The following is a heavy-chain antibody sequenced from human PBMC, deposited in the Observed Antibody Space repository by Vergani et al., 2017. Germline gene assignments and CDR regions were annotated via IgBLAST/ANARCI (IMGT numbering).Heavy chain of an antibody. J-gene: IGHJ4*02. D-gene: IGHD2-2*01. CDR2: INHSGST. Sequence: QVQLQQWGAGLLKPSETLSLTCAVYGGSFSGYYWSWIRQPPGKGLEWIGEINHSGSTNYNPSPKSRVTISVDTSKNQFSLKLSSVTAADTAVYYCARGRGYCSSTSCYRRGEGSYYFDYWGQGTLVTVSS. CDR3: ARGRGYCSSTSCYRRGEGSYYFDY. CDR1: GGSFSGYY. V-gene: IGHV4-34*01.